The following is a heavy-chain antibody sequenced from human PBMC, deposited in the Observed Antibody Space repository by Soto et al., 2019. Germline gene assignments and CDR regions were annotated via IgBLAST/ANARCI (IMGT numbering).Heavy chain of an antibody. D-gene: IGHD3-16*01. CDR1: GGSFSGYY. V-gene: IGHV4-34*01. Sequence: QVQLQQWGAGLLKPSETLSVTCAVYGGSFSGYYWSWIRQPPGQGLEWIGEIGHSGGTVYNPSLENRVAISGDSSNNQFSLKLNSVTVADTAIYYCARHGGYYFDYWGQGAPVTVSS. J-gene: IGHJ4*02. CDR3: ARHGGYYFDY. CDR2: IGHSGGT.